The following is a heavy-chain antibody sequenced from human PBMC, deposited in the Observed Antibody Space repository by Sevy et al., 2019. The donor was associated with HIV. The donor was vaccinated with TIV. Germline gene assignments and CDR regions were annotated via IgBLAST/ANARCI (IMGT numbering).Heavy chain of an antibody. J-gene: IGHJ5*02. Sequence: SETLSLTCTVSGGSISSGDYYWTWIRQSPGKGLEWIGYIYYSGSTNYNPSLKSRVTISVDTSKNQFSLKLSSVTAADTAVYYCAREDRRVGQWLAGWFDPWGQGTLVTVSS. V-gene: IGHV4-61*08. D-gene: IGHD6-19*01. CDR3: AREDRRVGQWLAGWFDP. CDR2: IYYSGST. CDR1: GGSISSGDYY.